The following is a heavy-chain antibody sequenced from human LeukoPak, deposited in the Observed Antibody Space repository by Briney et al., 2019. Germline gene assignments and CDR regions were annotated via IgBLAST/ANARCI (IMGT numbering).Heavy chain of an antibody. CDR2: IYYSGST. V-gene: IGHV4-59*01. CDR3: ARGGATVTRGYFDY. D-gene: IGHD4-11*01. Sequence: SETLSLTCTVSGVSISSYYWSWIRQPPGKGLEWIGYIYYSGSTNCNPSLKSRVTISVDTSKNQFSLKLSSVTAADTAVYYCARGGATVTRGYFDYWGQGTLVTVSS. CDR1: GVSISSYY. J-gene: IGHJ4*02.